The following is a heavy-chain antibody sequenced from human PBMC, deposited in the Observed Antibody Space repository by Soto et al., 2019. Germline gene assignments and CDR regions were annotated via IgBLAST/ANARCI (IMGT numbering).Heavy chain of an antibody. CDR1: GFTFSNYA. V-gene: IGHV3-30-3*01. Sequence: GGSLRLSCAASGFTFSNYAIHWVRLAPDRGLEWVAIISFDGNTDSYADSVKGRFTVSRDNSKNTVFLQMNSLRPEDTAVYYCARDNDGFFGVLVAASQSPHFDHWGLGTLVTVSS. CDR3: ARDNDGFFGVLVAASQSPHFDH. J-gene: IGHJ4*02. CDR2: ISFDGNTD. D-gene: IGHD2-15*01.